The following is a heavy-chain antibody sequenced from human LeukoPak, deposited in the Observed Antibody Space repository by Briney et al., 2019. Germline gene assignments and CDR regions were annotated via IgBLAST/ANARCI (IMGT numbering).Heavy chain of an antibody. CDR3: ARSHTSYSGSLPSSYYFNY. V-gene: IGHV3-74*01. CDR1: GFTFSTYW. Sequence: PGGSLRLSCAASGFTFSTYWMHWVRQAPGKGLVWVSRINSDGTNRLYADSVRGRFTISRDNAENTLYLQMNSLRAEDTAVYYCARSHTSYSGSLPSSYYFNYWGQGALVSVSS. J-gene: IGHJ4*02. CDR2: INSDGTNR. D-gene: IGHD5-12*01.